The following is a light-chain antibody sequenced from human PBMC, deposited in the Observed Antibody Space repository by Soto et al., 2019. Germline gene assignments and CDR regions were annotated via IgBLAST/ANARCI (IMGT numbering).Light chain of an antibody. CDR1: QGISSR. Sequence: DIQMTQSPSSVSASVGDRVTITCRASQGISSRLAWYQQKPGKAPKLLIYTASSLQSGVPSRFSGSGSGTDFTRAISRLEPEDFVVYCCQQYGSSPVTFGGGTKVDIK. V-gene: IGKV1-12*01. CDR3: QQYGSSPVT. CDR2: TAS. J-gene: IGKJ4*01.